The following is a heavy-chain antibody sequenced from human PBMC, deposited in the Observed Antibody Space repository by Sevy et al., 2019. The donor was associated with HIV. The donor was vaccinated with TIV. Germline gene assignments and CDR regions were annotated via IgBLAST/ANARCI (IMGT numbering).Heavy chain of an antibody. D-gene: IGHD6-13*01. J-gene: IGHJ4*02. CDR1: GFTFSDHY. V-gene: IGHV3-72*01. CDR3: TTLAGIAAAGRVFDY. Sequence: GGSLRLSCAASGFTFSDHYMEWVRQAPGKGLEWVGRTRDKADSYTTEYAAAVKGRFTITRDDSKNLLYLKMNSLKTEDTAVSYCTTLAGIAAAGRVFDYWGQGTLVTVSS. CDR2: TRDKADSYTT.